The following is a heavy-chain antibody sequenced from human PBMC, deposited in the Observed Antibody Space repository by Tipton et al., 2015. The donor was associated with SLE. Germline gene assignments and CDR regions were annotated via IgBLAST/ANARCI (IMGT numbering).Heavy chain of an antibody. CDR3: ARSPDIVVVPAAKDYYYYMDV. Sequence: GSLRLSCAASGFTFSSYSMNWVRQAPGKGPEWVASINSRSIYIYDADSVRGRFTISRDNAKKSVYLQMNSLRVEDTAVYYCARSPDIVVVPAAKDYYYYMDVWGQGTLITVS. J-gene: IGHJ6*03. D-gene: IGHD2-2*01. CDR1: GFTFSSYS. V-gene: IGHV3-21*01. CDR2: INSRSIYI.